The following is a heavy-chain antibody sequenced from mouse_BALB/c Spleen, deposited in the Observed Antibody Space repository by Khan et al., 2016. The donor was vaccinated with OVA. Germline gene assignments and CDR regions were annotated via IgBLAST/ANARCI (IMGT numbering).Heavy chain of an antibody. V-gene: IGHV1S81*02. D-gene: IGHD1-1*02. CDR1: GYTFTSYY. CDR2: INPSNGGT. CDR3: TRSGYGAFAY. J-gene: IGHJ3*01. Sequence: VPLQQSGAELVKPGASVRLSCKASGYTFTSYYLYWVKQRPGHGLEWIGDINPSNGGTNFNENFKTKATLTVDKSSSTAYMQLSSLTSEDSAVEYCTRSGYGAFAYWGQGTLVTVSA.